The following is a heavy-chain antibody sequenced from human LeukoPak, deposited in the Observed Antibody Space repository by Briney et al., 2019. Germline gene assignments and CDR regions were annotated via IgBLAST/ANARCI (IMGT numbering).Heavy chain of an antibody. J-gene: IGHJ3*02. CDR1: GGSISSSSYY. Sequence: SETLSLTCTVSGGSISSSSYYWGWIRQPPGKGLEWIGSIYYSGSTYYNPSLKSRVTISVDKSKNQFSLKLSSVTAADTAVYYCARDSDSALDYYDSSGPGAFDIWGQGTMVTVSS. V-gene: IGHV4-39*07. CDR2: IYYSGST. CDR3: ARDSDSALDYYDSSGPGAFDI. D-gene: IGHD3-22*01.